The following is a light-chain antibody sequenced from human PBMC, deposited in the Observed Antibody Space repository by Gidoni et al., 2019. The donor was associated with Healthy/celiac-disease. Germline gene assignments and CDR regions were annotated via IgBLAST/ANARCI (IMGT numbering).Light chain of an antibody. CDR2: DAS. CDR3: QQYDNLPWT. J-gene: IGKJ1*01. V-gene: IGKV1-33*01. CDR1: QEISNY. Sequence: DIQMTQSPSSLSASVGDRVTITCQASQEISNYLNWYQQKPGKPPKLLIYDASNLETGVPSRFSGSGSGTDFTFTISSLQPEDIATYYCQQYDNLPWTFGQGTKVEIK.